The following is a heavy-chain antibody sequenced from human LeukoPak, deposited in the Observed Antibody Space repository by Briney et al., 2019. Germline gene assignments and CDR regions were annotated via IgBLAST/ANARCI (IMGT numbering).Heavy chain of an antibody. CDR2: IKEDGSDK. Sequence: PGGSLRLSCAASGFSFRSFWMSWVRQAPGKGLEWVASIKEDGSDKYYVESVKGRFTISRENARNSLYLQMNSLRAEDPAVYYCARVLWFGGIYYFAYWGQGTLVTVSS. V-gene: IGHV3-7*04. D-gene: IGHD3-10*01. J-gene: IGHJ4*02. CDR3: ARVLWFGGIYYFAY. CDR1: GFSFRSFW.